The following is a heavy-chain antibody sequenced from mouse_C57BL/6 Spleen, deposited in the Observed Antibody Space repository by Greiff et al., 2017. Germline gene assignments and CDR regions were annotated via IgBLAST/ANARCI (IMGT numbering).Heavy chain of an antibody. CDR2: ISNGGGST. CDR1: GFTFSDYY. V-gene: IGHV5-12*01. J-gene: IGHJ4*01. Sequence: EVQVVESGGGLVQPGGSLKLSCAASGFTFSDYYMYWVRQTPEKRLEWVAYISNGGGSTYYPDTVKGRFTIARDNAKNTLYLQMSRLKSEDTAMYYCARHRHYAMDYWGQGTSVTVSS. CDR3: ARHRHYAMDY.